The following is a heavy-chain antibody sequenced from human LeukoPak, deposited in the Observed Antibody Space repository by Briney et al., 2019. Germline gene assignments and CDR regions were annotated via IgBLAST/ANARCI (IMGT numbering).Heavy chain of an antibody. J-gene: IGHJ4*02. CDR3: ARARPPPTVYFDY. D-gene: IGHD4-17*01. CDR1: GFSFSIYA. Sequence: GGSLRLSCVVSGFSFSIYAMTWVRQAPGKGLEWVSYISSSGSTIYYADSVKGRFTISRDNAKNSLYLQMNSLRAEDTAVYYCARARPPPTVYFDYWGQGTLVTVSS. V-gene: IGHV3-48*04. CDR2: ISSSGSTI.